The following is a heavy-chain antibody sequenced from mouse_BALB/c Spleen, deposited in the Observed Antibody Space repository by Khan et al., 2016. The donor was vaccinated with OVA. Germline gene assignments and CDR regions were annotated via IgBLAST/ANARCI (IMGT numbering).Heavy chain of an antibody. CDR1: GYTFTSYW. CDR2: IDPSNSET. J-gene: IGHJ3*01. V-gene: IGHV1-59*01. Sequence: QVQLQQSGPELVRPGTSVKMSCKASGYTFTSYWMNWVKQRPGQGLEWIGMIDPSNSETSLNQKFKDKDTLSEDKSSNTAYMQLRSLTYENSAVYYCARSGYAAFAYWGQGTLVTVSA. D-gene: IGHD2-14*01. CDR3: ARSGYAAFAY.